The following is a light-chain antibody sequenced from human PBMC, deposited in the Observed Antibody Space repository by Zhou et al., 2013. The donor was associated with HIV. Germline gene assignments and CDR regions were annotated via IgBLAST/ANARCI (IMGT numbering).Light chain of an antibody. V-gene: IGKV1-39*01. Sequence: DIQMIQSPSSLSASVGDRVTITCRASQSISNYLNWYQHKPGNAPKLLIYAASSLQRGVPSRFSGSRSGTDFTLTISSLQPEDFATYYCQQSHITPRTFGPGTKVDIK. CDR3: QQSHITPRT. CDR1: QSISNY. CDR2: AAS. J-gene: IGKJ3*01.